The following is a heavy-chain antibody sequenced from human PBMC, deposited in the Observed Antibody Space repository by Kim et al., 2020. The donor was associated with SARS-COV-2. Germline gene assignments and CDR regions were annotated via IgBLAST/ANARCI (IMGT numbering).Heavy chain of an antibody. CDR2: IYYSGST. D-gene: IGHD3-3*01. CDR1: GGSISSGGYY. J-gene: IGHJ2*01. CDR3: ARAAGQITIFGVVILHFDL. Sequence: SETLSLTCTVSGGSISSGGYYWSWIHQHPGKGLEWIGYIYYSGSTYYNPSLKSRVTISVDTSKNQFSLKLSSVTAADTAVYYCARAAGQITIFGVVILHFDLWGRGTLVTVSS. V-gene: IGHV4-31*03.